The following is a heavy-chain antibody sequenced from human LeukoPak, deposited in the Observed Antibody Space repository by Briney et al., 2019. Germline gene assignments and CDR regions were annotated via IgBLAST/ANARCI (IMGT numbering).Heavy chain of an antibody. Sequence: PSETLSLTCTVSGGSISSGGYYWSWIRQPPGKGLEWIGYIYHGGSTYYNPSLKSRVTISVDRSKNQFSLKLSSVTAADTAVYYCARDSIAVAGRGADYWGQGTLVTVSS. CDR1: GGSISSGGYY. V-gene: IGHV4-30-2*01. CDR3: ARDSIAVAGRGADY. J-gene: IGHJ4*02. CDR2: IYHGGST. D-gene: IGHD6-19*01.